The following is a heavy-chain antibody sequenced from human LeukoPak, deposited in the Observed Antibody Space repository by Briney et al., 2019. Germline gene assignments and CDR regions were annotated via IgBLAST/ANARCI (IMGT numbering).Heavy chain of an antibody. CDR1: GFIFSDYD. D-gene: IGHD6-25*01. V-gene: IGHV3-13*01. CDR2: VGATGDT. J-gene: IGHJ4*02. Sequence: XGSLRLSCSASGFIFSDYDMYWVRQVAGEGLEWVSGVGATGDTSYPDSVKGRFTISRDNAKNSLYLQMNSLRVGDTAIYYCARLNSGWGIPDYWGQGILVAVSS. CDR3: ARLNSGWGIPDY.